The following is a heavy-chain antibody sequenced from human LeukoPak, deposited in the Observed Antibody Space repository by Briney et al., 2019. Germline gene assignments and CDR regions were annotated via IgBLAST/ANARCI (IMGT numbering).Heavy chain of an antibody. Sequence: GGSLRLSCAASGFTFSTYAMSWVRQAPGEGLEWVSTINTRGDNTYYADSVKGRFTISRDNSKNTLYLQMNSLRAEDTAVYYCAKDLFGMATPDDFDYWGQGTLVTVSS. D-gene: IGHD5-24*01. CDR3: AKDLFGMATPDDFDY. J-gene: IGHJ4*02. CDR2: INTRGDNT. V-gene: IGHV3-23*01. CDR1: GFTFSTYA.